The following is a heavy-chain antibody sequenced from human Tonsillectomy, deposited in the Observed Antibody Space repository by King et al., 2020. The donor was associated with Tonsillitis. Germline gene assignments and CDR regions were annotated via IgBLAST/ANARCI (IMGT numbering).Heavy chain of an antibody. V-gene: IGHV3-11*05. CDR3: ARSREQWLATSAFDI. Sequence: VQLVESGGGLVKPGGSLRLSCAASGFTFSDYYMSWIRQAPGKGLEWVSYSSSSSTYTNYVDSVKGRFTISRDDAKKSLYLQMNSLRAEDTAVYYCARSREQWLATSAFDIWGQGTMVTVSS. CDR2: SSSSSTYT. D-gene: IGHD6-19*01. CDR1: GFTFSDYY. J-gene: IGHJ3*02.